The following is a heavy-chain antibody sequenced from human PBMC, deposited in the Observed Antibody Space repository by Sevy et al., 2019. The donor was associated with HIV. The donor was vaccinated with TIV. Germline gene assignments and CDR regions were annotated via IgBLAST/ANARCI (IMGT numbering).Heavy chain of an antibody. D-gene: IGHD2-15*01. J-gene: IGHJ6*02. CDR3: ARAYSDYYYAMDV. CDR2: VYYSGRT. Sequence: SETLSLTCTVSGDSISGYYWSWIRQPPGKGLEWIGYVYYSGRTNYNPSLRSRVTISQDTSKNQISLRLNSVTAADTAVYYCARAYSDYYYAMDVWGQGTTVTVSS. CDR1: GDSISGYY. V-gene: IGHV4-59*01.